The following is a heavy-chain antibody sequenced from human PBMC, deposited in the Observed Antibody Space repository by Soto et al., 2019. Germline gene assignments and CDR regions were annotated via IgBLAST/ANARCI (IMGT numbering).Heavy chain of an antibody. CDR1: GGSISSSSYY. CDR2: IYYSGST. Sequence: PLEPLSVTCTVSGGSISSSSYYWGLIRQPPGKGLEWIGSIYYSGSTYYNPSLKSRVTISVDTSKNQFSLKLSSVTAADTAVYYCARSRRSGQYNWFDTWGQGTLVTVSS. CDR3: ARSRRSGQYNWFDT. V-gene: IGHV4-39*01. J-gene: IGHJ5*02. D-gene: IGHD3-10*01.